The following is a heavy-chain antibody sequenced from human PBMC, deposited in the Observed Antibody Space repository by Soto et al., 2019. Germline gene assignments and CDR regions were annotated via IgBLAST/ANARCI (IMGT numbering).Heavy chain of an antibody. J-gene: IGHJ6*03. CDR2: IYSGGST. CDR3: ARAVGSQTYYYYYMDV. Sequence: PGGSLRLSCAASGFTVSSNYMSWVRQAPGKGLEWVSVIYSGGSTYYADSVKGRFTISRDNSKNTLYLQMNSLRAEDTAVYYCARAVGSQTYYYYYMDVWGKGTTVTVSS. CDR1: GFTVSSNY. V-gene: IGHV3-66*01.